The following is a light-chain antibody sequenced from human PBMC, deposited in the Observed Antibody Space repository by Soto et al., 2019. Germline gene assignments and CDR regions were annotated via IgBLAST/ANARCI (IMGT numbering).Light chain of an antibody. CDR2: GSS. Sequence: EIVMTQSLATLSVSPGERATLSCRASQSVHSYLAWYHQKPGQAPRLLIYGSSTRATGIPARFSGRGSGTEFTLTINSLQSEDFAVYYCQQYNNWPRTFGQWTKVDIK. V-gene: IGKV3-15*01. J-gene: IGKJ1*01. CDR3: QQYNNWPRT. CDR1: QSVHSY.